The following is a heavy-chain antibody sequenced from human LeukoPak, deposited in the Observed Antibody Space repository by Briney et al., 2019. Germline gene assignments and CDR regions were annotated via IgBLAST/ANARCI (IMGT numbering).Heavy chain of an antibody. D-gene: IGHD3-10*01. CDR1: GFTLGGFS. V-gene: IGHV3-49*04. CDR3: TRGGMVWFGELYD. Sequence: GGAPRIPSSASGFTLGGFSIRWVRHAPGEGVGGAGFIIKQAYGGTTEYAASVKGRFTISRDDSKSIAYLQMNSLKTEDTAVYYCTRGGMVWFGELYDWGQGTLVTVSS. CDR2: IIKQAYGGTT. J-gene: IGHJ4*02.